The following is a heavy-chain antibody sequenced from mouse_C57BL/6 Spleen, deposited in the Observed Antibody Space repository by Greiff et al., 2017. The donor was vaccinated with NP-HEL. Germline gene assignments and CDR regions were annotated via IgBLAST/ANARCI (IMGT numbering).Heavy chain of an antibody. CDR1: GYTFTDYN. D-gene: IGHD1-1*01. J-gene: IGHJ1*03. CDR2: INPNNGGT. CDR3: ARSDYGSGYDWYFDV. Sequence: VQLQQSGPELVKPGASVKIPCKASGYTFTDYNMAWVKQSHGKSLEWIGDINPNNGGTIYNQKFKGKATLTVDKSSSTAYMELRRLTSEDTAVYYCARSDYGSGYDWYFDVWGTGTTVTVSS. V-gene: IGHV1-18*01.